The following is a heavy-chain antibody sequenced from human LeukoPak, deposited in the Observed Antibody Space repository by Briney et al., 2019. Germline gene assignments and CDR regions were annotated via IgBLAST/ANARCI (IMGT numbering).Heavy chain of an antibody. V-gene: IGHV3-23*01. J-gene: IGHJ6*04. CDR3: AKEGYCSSTSCYIHYYGMDV. D-gene: IGHD2-2*02. CDR2: ISGSGGST. CDR1: GFTFSSYA. Sequence: GGSLRLSCAASGFTFSSYAMSWVRQAPGKGLEWDSAISGSGGSTYYADSVKGRFTISRDNSKNTLYLQMNSLRAEDTAVYYCAKEGYCSSTSCYIHYYGMDVWGKGTTVTVSS.